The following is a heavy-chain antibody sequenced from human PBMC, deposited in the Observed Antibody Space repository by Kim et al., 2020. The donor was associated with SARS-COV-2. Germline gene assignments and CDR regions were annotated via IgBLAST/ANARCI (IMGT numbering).Heavy chain of an antibody. CDR3: AREALGHYYDSSGSLDY. D-gene: IGHD3-22*01. J-gene: IGHJ4*02. V-gene: IGHV1-46*01. Sequence: FQGRVTMTRDTSTSTVYMELSSLRSEDTAVYYCAREALGHYYDSSGSLDYWGQGTLVTVSS.